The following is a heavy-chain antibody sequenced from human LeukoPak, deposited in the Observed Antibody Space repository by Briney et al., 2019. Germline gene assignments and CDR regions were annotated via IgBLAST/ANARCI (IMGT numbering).Heavy chain of an antibody. CDR2: ISDSGSTI. CDR3: ARGDKVVAADYYYYMDV. D-gene: IGHD2-15*01. Sequence: PGGSLRLSCAASGFTFSSYEMNWVRQAPGKGLEWVSYISDSGSTIYYADSVKGRFTISRDNAKNSLYLQMNSLRAEDTAVYYCARGDKVVAADYYYYMDVWGKGTTVTISS. CDR1: GFTFSSYE. J-gene: IGHJ6*03. V-gene: IGHV3-48*03.